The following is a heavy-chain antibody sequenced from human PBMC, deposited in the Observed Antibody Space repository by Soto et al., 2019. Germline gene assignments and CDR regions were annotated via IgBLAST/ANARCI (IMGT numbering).Heavy chain of an antibody. Sequence: QVQLQQWGAGLLKPSETLSLTCAVYGGSFSGYYWSWIRQPPGKGLEWIGEINHSGSTNYNPSLKSRVTISVDTSKNQFSLKLSSVTAADTAVYYCARGYSSSWYANFDYWGQGTLVTVSS. CDR3: ARGYSSSWYANFDY. J-gene: IGHJ4*02. D-gene: IGHD6-13*01. CDR2: INHSGST. CDR1: GGSFSGYY. V-gene: IGHV4-34*01.